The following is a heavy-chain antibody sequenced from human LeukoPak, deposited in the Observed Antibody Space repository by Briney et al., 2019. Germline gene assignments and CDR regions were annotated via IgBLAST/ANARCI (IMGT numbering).Heavy chain of an antibody. Sequence: ASVKVSCKASGYTFTGYYMHWVRQAPGQGLEWMGWINPNSGGTNYAQKFQGRVTMTRDTSISTAYMELSRLRSDDTAVYYCARDPQTYGSYRVGFDYWGQGTLVTVSS. CDR3: ARDPQTYGSYRVGFDY. CDR2: INPNSGGT. CDR1: GYTFTGYY. J-gene: IGHJ4*02. V-gene: IGHV1-2*02. D-gene: IGHD1-26*01.